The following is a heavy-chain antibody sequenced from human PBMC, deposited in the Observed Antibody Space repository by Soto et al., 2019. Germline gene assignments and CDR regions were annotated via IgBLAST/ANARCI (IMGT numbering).Heavy chain of an antibody. V-gene: IGHV3-23*01. CDR2: ISGSGEST. CDR1: GGSISSSS. Sequence: ETLSLTCTVSGGSISSSSFHWGWVRQAPGKGLEWVSGISGSGESTYYAESVKGRFTISRDNSKNTLYLQMSGLTVEDTAVYYCAKDRYFEWPTATNYWGPGTLVTVSS. D-gene: IGHD3-9*01. CDR3: AKDRYFEWPTATNY. J-gene: IGHJ4*02.